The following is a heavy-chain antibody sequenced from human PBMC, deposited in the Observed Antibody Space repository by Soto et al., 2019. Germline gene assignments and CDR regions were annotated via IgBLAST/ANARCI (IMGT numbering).Heavy chain of an antibody. D-gene: IGHD5-18*01. J-gene: IGHJ4*02. CDR3: ARAYSYGLFDS. CDR2: IYHDGNT. V-gene: IGHV4-4*02. CDR1: GGAISSSSW. Sequence: QVQLQESGPGLVKPSGTLSLTCAVSGGAISSSSWWSWVRQHPGKGLEWIGEIYHDGNTNYNPSLKSRVTVSLDKSKNQFSLKLSSVTAADTAVYYCARAYSYGLFDSWGQGTLVTVSS.